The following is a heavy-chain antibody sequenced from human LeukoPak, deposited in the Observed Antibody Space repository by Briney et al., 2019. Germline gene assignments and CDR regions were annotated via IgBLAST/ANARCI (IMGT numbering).Heavy chain of an antibody. J-gene: IGHJ3*02. D-gene: IGHD3-10*01. CDR3: ARHRYGSGSYYRSAVRYAFDI. CDR2: INYSGRN. Sequence: SETLSLTCAVYGGSFSGYYWSWIRQPPGKGLEWLGEINYSGRNKHHPLLKSRVTISVETSQNQLSLKLSSVTAADTAVYYCARHRYGSGSYYRSAVRYAFDIWGQGKMVTVSS. CDR1: GGSFSGYY. V-gene: IGHV4-34*01.